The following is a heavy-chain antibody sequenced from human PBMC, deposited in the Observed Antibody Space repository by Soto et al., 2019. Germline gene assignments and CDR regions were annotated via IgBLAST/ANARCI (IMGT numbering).Heavy chain of an antibody. Sequence: SETLSLTCTVSSDSISSYYWTWIGQPAGKGLEWIGRIYTSGSTNYNPSLKGRVTMSVDTSKNQVSLNLTSVTAADTAVYYCARENILLAASGKRDFDYWGQGTLVTVSS. J-gene: IGHJ4*02. V-gene: IGHV4-4*07. CDR2: IYTSGST. CDR1: SDSISSYY. D-gene: IGHD6-13*01. CDR3: ARENILLAASGKRDFDY.